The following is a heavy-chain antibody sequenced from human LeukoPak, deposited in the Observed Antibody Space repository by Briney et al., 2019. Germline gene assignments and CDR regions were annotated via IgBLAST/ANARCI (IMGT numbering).Heavy chain of an antibody. Sequence: GASVKVSCKASGYTFNIYGINWVRLAPGRGLEWMGWISAHNGNTNYGEKIQDRVTMITDTSTSTAYMELRSLRSDDTAVYYCARGSPFNAFDIWGQGTAVTVSS. CDR1: GYTFNIYG. V-gene: IGHV1-18*01. J-gene: IGHJ3*02. CDR2: ISAHNGNT. D-gene: IGHD3-10*01. CDR3: ARGSPFNAFDI.